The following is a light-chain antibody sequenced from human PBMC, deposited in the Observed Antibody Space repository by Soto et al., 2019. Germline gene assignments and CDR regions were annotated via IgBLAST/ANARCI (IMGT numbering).Light chain of an antibody. V-gene: IGKV3-15*01. CDR3: QQYSNWPPFT. Sequence: EIVMTQSPATLSVSPGEGATLSCRASQSVSSNLAWYQQKPGQAPRLLIYGASTRATGIPARFSASGSGTQFTLTISSLQSQDSALYFCQQYSNWPPFTFGPGTKVDIK. CDR1: QSVSSN. J-gene: IGKJ3*01. CDR2: GAS.